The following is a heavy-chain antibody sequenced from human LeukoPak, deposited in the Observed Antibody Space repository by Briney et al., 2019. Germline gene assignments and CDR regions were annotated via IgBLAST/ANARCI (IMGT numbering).Heavy chain of an antibody. J-gene: IGHJ4*02. V-gene: IGHV1-69*01. Sequence: PGGSLRLSCAASGFTFSSYAISWVRQAPGQGLEWMGGIIPIFGTANYAQKFQGRVTITADESTSTAYMELSSLRSEDTAVYYCASQVVMSPQFDYWGQGTLVTVSS. CDR1: GFTFSSYA. D-gene: IGHD3-22*01. CDR3: ASQVVMSPQFDY. CDR2: IIPIFGTA.